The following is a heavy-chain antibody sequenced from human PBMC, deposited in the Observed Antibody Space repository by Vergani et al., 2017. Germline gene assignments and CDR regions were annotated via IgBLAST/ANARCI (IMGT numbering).Heavy chain of an antibody. J-gene: IGHJ5*02. CDR3: ARDAITMIVSGLHWFDP. V-gene: IGHV3-9*01. Sequence: EVQLVESGGGLVQPGRSLRLSCAASGFTFDDYAMHWVRQAPGKGLEWVSGISWNSGSIGYADSVKGRFTISRDNAKNSLYLQMNSLRDEDTAVYYCARDAITMIVSGLHWFDPWGQGTLVTVSS. CDR1: GFTFDDYA. D-gene: IGHD3-22*01. CDR2: ISWNSGSI.